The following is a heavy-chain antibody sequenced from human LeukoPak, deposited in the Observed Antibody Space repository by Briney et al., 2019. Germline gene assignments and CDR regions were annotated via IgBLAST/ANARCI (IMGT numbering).Heavy chain of an antibody. J-gene: IGHJ4*02. CDR3: ASTKSPYDSSGYCFDY. CDR1: GFTFSSYS. CDR2: ISSSSSYI. Sequence: PGGSLRLSCAASGFTFSSYSMNWVRQAPGKGLEWVSSISSSSSYIYYADSVKGRFTISRDNAKNSLYLQMSSLRAEDTAVYYCASTKSPYDSSGYCFDYWGQGTLVTVSS. V-gene: IGHV3-21*01. D-gene: IGHD3-22*01.